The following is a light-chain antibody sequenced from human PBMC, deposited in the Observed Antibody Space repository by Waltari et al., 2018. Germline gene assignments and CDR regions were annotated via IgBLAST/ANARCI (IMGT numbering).Light chain of an antibody. Sequence: QSALTQSASVSGSPGQSITISCTGTSSDVGGYNYFSLYQQHPGKAPKLMIYEVSNRPSGVSNRFSGSKSGNTASLTISGLQAEDEADYYCSSYTSSSTLYVFGTGTKVTVL. J-gene: IGLJ1*01. CDR2: EVS. CDR3: SSYTSSSTLYV. V-gene: IGLV2-14*01. CDR1: SSDVGGYNY.